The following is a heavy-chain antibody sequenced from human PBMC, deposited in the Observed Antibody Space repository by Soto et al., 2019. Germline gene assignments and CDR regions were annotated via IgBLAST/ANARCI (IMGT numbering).Heavy chain of an antibody. CDR2: IYYSGRT. D-gene: IGHD2-21*02. J-gene: IGHJ4*02. Sequence: LSLTCIVSGESISSSSYYWGWIRQPPGKGLEWIGSIYYSGRTYYNPSFKSRVTISIDTSKNQFSLKLSSVTATDTAVYYCARQRTTVVTQAYFDHWGQGALVTVSS. CDR1: GESISSSSYY. CDR3: ARQRTTVVTQAYFDH. V-gene: IGHV4-39*01.